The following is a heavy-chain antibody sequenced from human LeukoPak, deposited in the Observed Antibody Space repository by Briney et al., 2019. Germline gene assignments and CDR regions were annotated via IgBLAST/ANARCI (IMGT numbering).Heavy chain of an antibody. J-gene: IGHJ6*04. CDR1: GFTFSSYA. Sequence: GGSLRLSCAASGFTFSSYAMSWVRQAPGKGLEWVSAISGSGGSTYYADPVKGRFTISRDNSKNTLYLQMNSLRAEDTAVYYCAKDMVRGVISYGMDVWGKGTTVTVSS. CDR2: ISGSGGST. D-gene: IGHD3-10*01. CDR3: AKDMVRGVISYGMDV. V-gene: IGHV3-23*01.